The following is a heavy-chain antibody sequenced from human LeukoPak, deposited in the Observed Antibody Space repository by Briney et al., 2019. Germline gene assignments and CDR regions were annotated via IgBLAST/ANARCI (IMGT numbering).Heavy chain of an antibody. V-gene: IGHV3-74*01. CDR3: ARDYYMGIVDQ. J-gene: IGHJ5*02. D-gene: IGHD3-22*01. CDR1: GFTFSTYW. Sequence: GGSLRLSCAASGFTFSTYWMHWVRQVPGKGLVWVSRINSDGSSISYADSVRGRLTISRDNAKNTLYLQMNSLRVEDTSVYYCARDYYMGIVDQWGQGTRVTVSS. CDR2: INSDGSSI.